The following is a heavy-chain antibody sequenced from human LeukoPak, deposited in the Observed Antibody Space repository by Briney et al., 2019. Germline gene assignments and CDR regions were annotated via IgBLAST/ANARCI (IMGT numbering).Heavy chain of an antibody. CDR3: ARRSHYYYMDV. Sequence: GGSLRLSCAASGFIFGDYAMNWVGHAPGKGLELVAGITGAGGITYYADSVKGRFTISRQNSKNTLSLQMNSLRAEDTALYYCARRSHYYYMDVWGKGTTVTVSS. D-gene: IGHD3-10*01. CDR1: GFIFGDYA. J-gene: IGHJ6*03. V-gene: IGHV3-23*01. CDR2: ITGAGGIT.